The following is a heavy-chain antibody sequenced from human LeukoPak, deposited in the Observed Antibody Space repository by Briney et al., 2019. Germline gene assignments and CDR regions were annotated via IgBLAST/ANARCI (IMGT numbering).Heavy chain of an antibody. Sequence: GGSLRLSCAASGFTFSSYAMSWVRQAPGKGLEWVSAISGSGGSTYYADSVKGRFTISRDNSRNTLYLQMNSLRPEDTAVYYCAKPLGGNPPRPFDYWGQGVLVTVSS. CDR3: AKPLGGNPPRPFDY. CDR1: GFTFSSYA. D-gene: IGHD3-16*01. CDR2: ISGSGGST. J-gene: IGHJ4*02. V-gene: IGHV3-23*01.